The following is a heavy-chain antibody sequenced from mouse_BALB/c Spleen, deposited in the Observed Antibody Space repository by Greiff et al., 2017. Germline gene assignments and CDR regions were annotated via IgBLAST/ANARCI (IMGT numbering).Heavy chain of an antibody. CDR2: ISDGGSYT. J-gene: IGHJ4*01. CDR1: GFTFSDYY. Sequence: EVNVVESGGGLVKPGGSLKLSCAASGFTFSDYYMYWVRQTPEKRLEWVATISDGGSYTYYPDSVKGRFTISRDNAKNNLYLQMSSLKSEDTAMYYCARGGGNYVNYAMDYWGQGTSVTVSS. V-gene: IGHV5-4*02. D-gene: IGHD2-1*01. CDR3: ARGGGNYVNYAMDY.